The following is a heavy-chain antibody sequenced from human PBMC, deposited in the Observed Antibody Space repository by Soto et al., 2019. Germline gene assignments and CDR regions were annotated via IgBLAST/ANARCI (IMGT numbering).Heavy chain of an antibody. CDR1: GGSISSSSYY. CDR2: IYYSGST. V-gene: IGHV4-39*01. Sequence: SETLSLTCTVSGGSISSSSYYWGWIRQPPGKGLEWIGSIYYSGSTYYNPSLKSRVTISVDTSKNHFSLKLTSVTAADTAVYYCARSSAYCTNGVCYDAFDIWGQGTMVTVSS. D-gene: IGHD2-8*01. J-gene: IGHJ3*02. CDR3: ARSSAYCTNGVCYDAFDI.